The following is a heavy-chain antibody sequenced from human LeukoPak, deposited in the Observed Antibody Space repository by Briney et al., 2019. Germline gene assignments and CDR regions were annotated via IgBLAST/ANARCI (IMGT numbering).Heavy chain of an antibody. Sequence: ASVKVSCKASGYTFTGYYMHWVRQAPGQGLEWMGWINPNSGGTNYAQKFQGRVTMTRDTSISTAYMELSRLRSDDTAVYYCARGLSGYDSRYYYYYMDVWGKGTTVTISS. CDR2: INPNSGGT. D-gene: IGHD5-12*01. V-gene: IGHV1-2*02. CDR1: GYTFTGYY. J-gene: IGHJ6*03. CDR3: ARGLSGYDSRYYYYYMDV.